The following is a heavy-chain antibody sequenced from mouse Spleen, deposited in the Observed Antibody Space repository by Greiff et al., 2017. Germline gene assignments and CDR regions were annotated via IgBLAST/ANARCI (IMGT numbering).Heavy chain of an antibody. D-gene: IGHD1-1*01. V-gene: IGHV1-15*01. CDR1: GYTFTDYE. CDR2: IDPETGGT. CDR3: TRREYYGSSYDWYFDV. Sequence: VQLQQSGAELVRPGASVTLSCKASGYTFTDYEMHWVKQTPVHGLEWIGAIDPETGGTAYNQKFKGKAILTADKSSSTAYMELRSLTSEDSAVYYCTRREYYGSSYDWYFDVWGTGTTVTVSS. J-gene: IGHJ1*03.